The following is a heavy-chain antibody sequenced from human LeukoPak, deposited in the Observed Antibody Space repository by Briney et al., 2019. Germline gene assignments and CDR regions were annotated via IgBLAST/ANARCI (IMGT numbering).Heavy chain of an antibody. CDR3: AREYYYGSGTLFDP. Sequence: GGSLRLSCAASGFTFSNYGMNWVRQAPGKGLEWVSYISSSSSTIYYADSVKGRFTISRDNAKNSLYLQMNSLRAEDTSVYYCAREYYYGSGTLFDPWGQGTLVTVSS. D-gene: IGHD3-10*01. CDR1: GFTFSNYG. CDR2: ISSSSSTI. V-gene: IGHV3-48*01. J-gene: IGHJ5*02.